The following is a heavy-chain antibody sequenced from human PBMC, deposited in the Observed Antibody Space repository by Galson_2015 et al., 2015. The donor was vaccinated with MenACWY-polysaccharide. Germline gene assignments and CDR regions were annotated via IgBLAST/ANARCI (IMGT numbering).Heavy chain of an antibody. CDR2: IRYDGSNK. V-gene: IGHV3-30*02. Sequence: SLRLSCAASGFTFSSYGMHWVRQAPGKGLEWVAFIRYDGSNKYYADSVKGRFTISRDNSKNTLYLQMNSLRAEDTAVYYCAKDRGKQWPDPDAFDIWGQGTMVTVSS. CDR3: AKDRGKQWPDPDAFDI. D-gene: IGHD6-19*01. CDR1: GFTFSSYG. J-gene: IGHJ3*02.